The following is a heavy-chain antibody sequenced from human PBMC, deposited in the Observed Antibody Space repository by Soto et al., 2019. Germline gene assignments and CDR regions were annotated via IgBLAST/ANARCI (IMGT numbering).Heavy chain of an antibody. V-gene: IGHV1-69*01. CDR2: IIPIFGTA. CDR3: AGAEEQLDSIPFDY. CDR1: GGTFSSYA. D-gene: IGHD6-6*01. J-gene: IGHJ4*02. Sequence: QVQLVQSGAEVKKPGSSVKVSCKASGGTFSSYAISWVRQAPGQGLEWMGGIIPIFGTANYALKFQGRVTITADESTSTAYMELSSLRSEDTAVYYCAGAEEQLDSIPFDYWGQGTLVTVSS.